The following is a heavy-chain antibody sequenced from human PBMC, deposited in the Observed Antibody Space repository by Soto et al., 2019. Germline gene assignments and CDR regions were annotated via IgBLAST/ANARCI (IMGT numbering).Heavy chain of an antibody. Sequence: GGSLRLSCAASGFTFSNAWMSWVRQAPGKGLEWVGRIKSKTDGGTTDYAAPVKGRFTISRDGSKNTLYLQMNSLKTEDTAVYYCTRLYYDFWSGYWNAFDYWGQGTLVTVSS. CDR1: GFTFSNAW. D-gene: IGHD3-3*01. J-gene: IGHJ4*02. V-gene: IGHV3-15*01. CDR3: TRLYYDFWSGYWNAFDY. CDR2: IKSKTDGGTT.